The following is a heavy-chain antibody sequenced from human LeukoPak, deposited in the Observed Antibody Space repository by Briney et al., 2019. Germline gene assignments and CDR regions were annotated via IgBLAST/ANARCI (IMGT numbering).Heavy chain of an antibody. D-gene: IGHD2-21*02. CDR1: GGSISSSSYY. CDR2: IYYSGST. Sequence: SETLSLTCTVSGGSISSSSYYWGWIRQPPGKGLEWIGSIYYSGSTYYNPSLKSRVTISVDTSKNQFSLKLSSVTAADTAVYYCARGVGDFRYYYYYYYMDVWGKGTTVTVSS. J-gene: IGHJ6*03. CDR3: ARGVGDFRYYYYYYYMDV. V-gene: IGHV4-39*07.